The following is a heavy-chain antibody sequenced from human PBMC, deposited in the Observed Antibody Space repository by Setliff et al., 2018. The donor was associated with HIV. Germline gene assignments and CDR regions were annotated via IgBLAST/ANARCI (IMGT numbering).Heavy chain of an antibody. CDR2: IYHSGST. J-gene: IGHJ4*02. CDR1: GASIDSGFHY. V-gene: IGHV4-38-2*02. CDR3: AREAHSSGWYKQVR. D-gene: IGHD6-19*01. Sequence: SETLSLTCTVSGASIDSGFHYWGWIRQPPGKGLEWIGSIYHSGSTYYNPSLKSRVTISVDTSKNQFSLKLSSVTAADTAVYYCAREAHSSGWYKQVRWGQGTLVTVSS.